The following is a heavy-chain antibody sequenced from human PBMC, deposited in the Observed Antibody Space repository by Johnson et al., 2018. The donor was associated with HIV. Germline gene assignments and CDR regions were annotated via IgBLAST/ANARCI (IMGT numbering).Heavy chain of an antibody. Sequence: VQLVESGGGLVQPGGSLRLSCAASGFTFSSYDMHWVRQATGKGLEWVSAIGTAGNTYYPGSVKCRFTISRENAKNSLYLQMNSLRAGDTAVYYCARVSSGGAFDIWGHGTMVTVSS. CDR1: GFTFSSYD. D-gene: IGHD3-22*01. CDR3: ARVSSGGAFDI. V-gene: IGHV3-13*01. J-gene: IGHJ3*02. CDR2: IGTAGNT.